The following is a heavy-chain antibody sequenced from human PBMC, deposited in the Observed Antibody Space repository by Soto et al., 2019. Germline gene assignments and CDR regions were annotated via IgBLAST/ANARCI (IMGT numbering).Heavy chain of an antibody. J-gene: IGHJ4*02. V-gene: IGHV1-69*01. D-gene: IGHD6-13*01. CDR3: AIPLPKQQLVRGAFDH. CDR2: SIPVFGTA. Sequence: QVQLVQSGAEVKKPGSSVKLSCKTSGGTFRNYAINWVRQAPGQGLEWMGGSIPVFGTANYAQTFQGRFTITADECTSTAYMELSSLRSEDTAVYYCAIPLPKQQLVRGAFDHWGQGTLVTVAS. CDR1: GGTFRNYA.